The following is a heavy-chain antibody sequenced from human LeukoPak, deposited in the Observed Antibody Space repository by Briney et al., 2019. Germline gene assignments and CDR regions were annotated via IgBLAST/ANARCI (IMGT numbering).Heavy chain of an antibody. D-gene: IGHD1/OR15-1a*01. CDR1: GGSFSGYY. V-gene: IGHV4-34*01. CDR2: INHSGST. J-gene: IGHJ5*02. Sequence: PSETLSLTCAVYGGSFSGYYWSWIRQPPGKGLEWIGEINHSGSTNYNPSPKSRVTISVDTSKNQFSLKLSSVTAADTAVYYCATQLDQQWFDPWGQGTLVTVSS. CDR3: ATQLDQQWFDP.